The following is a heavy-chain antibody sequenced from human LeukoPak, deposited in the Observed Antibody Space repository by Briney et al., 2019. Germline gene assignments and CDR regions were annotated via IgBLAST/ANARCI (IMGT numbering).Heavy chain of an antibody. CDR3: ARTLGGYTVDRATGFDL. V-gene: IGHV1-18*01. Sequence: ASVKVSCKASGYDLEILGISRMRQAPGQGLEWMGWISAYEGNTNYAQKFEDRVTMTTDTSTNTAYMDLRNLTSDDTAVYYCARTLGGYTVDRATGFDLWGRGTLVTVSS. J-gene: IGHJ2*01. D-gene: IGHD5-24*01. CDR1: GYDLEILG. CDR2: ISAYEGNT.